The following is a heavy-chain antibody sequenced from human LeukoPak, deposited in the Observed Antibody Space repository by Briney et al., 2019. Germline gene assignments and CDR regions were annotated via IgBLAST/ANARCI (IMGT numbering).Heavy chain of an antibody. CDR1: GGTFSSYA. Sequence: ASVKVSCKASGGTFSSYAISWVRQAPGQGLEWMGGIIPIFGTANYAQKFQGRVTITADESTSTAYMELSSLRSEDTAVYYCARGGGSHLFDYWGQGTLVSVSS. CDR2: IIPIFGTA. V-gene: IGHV1-69*01. CDR3: ARGGGSHLFDY. D-gene: IGHD3-16*01. J-gene: IGHJ4*02.